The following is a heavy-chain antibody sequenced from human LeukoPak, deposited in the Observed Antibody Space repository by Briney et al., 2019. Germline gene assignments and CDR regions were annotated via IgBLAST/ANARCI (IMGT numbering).Heavy chain of an antibody. Sequence: GASVKVSCKASGYTFTNYNINWVRQTPGQGLEWMGWMNPNIGNTGYAQKFQGRVTITRNTSINTAYMELSSLRSEDSAVYYCARSRCVGSTHCYYFDFWGRGILVTVSS. J-gene: IGHJ4*02. V-gene: IGHV1-8*03. CDR2: MNPNIGNT. D-gene: IGHD2-2*01. CDR1: GYTFTNYN. CDR3: ARSRCVGSTHCYYFDF.